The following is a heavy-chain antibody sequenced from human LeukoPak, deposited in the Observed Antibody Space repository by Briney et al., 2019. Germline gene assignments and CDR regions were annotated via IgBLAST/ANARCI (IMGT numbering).Heavy chain of an antibody. V-gene: IGHV1-2*02. CDR1: GYTFSGYY. J-gene: IGHJ4*02. CDR2: INPNSGGT. CDR3: ARGGYSGTEKPNDY. Sequence: GASVKVSCKASGYTFSGYYMHWVRQAPGQGLEWMGWINPNSGGTYYTQKFQGRVTMTRDTSISTAYMELSSLGSDDTAVYYCARGGYSGTEKPNDYWGQGTLVTVSS. D-gene: IGHD1-26*01.